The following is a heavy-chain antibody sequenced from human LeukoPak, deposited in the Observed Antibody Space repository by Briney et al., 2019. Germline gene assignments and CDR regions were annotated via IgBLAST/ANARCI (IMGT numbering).Heavy chain of an antibody. J-gene: IGHJ5*02. Sequence: SETLSLTCTVSGGSISSYYWSWIRQPPGKGLEWIGYIYYSGSTNYNPSLKRRVTISVDTSKNQFSLKLSSVTAADTAVYYCARSIVVPSNNWFDPWGQGTLVTVSS. CDR3: ARSIVVPSNNWFDP. V-gene: IGHV4-59*01. CDR2: IYYSGST. CDR1: GGSISSYY. D-gene: IGHD2-2*01.